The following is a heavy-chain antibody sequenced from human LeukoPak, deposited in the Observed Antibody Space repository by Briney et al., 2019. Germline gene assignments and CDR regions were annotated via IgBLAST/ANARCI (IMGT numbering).Heavy chain of an antibody. Sequence: SETLSLTCTVSGGSISSYYWSWIRQPPGKGLEWIGYIYYSGSTNYNPPLKSRVTISVDTSKNQFSLKLSSVTAADTAVYYCARGYDYYYYMDVWGKGTTVTVSS. J-gene: IGHJ6*03. V-gene: IGHV4-59*01. CDR3: ARGYDYYYYMDV. D-gene: IGHD2-15*01. CDR2: IYYSGST. CDR1: GGSISSYY.